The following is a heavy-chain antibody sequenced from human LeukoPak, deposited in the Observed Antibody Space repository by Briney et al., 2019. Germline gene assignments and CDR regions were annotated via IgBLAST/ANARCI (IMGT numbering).Heavy chain of an antibody. CDR3: AKDKEDKYYFDY. CDR2: ISGSGGST. CDR1: GFTFSSHA. V-gene: IGHV3-23*01. Sequence: GGSLRLSCAASGFTFSSHAMSWVRQGPGKGLEWVSVISGSGGSTYYADSVKGRFTISRDNSKNTLYLQMNSLRAEDTAVYYCAKDKEDKYYFDYWGQGTLVTASS. J-gene: IGHJ4*02.